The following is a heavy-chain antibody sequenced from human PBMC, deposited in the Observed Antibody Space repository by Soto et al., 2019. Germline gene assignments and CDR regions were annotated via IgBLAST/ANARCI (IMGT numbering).Heavy chain of an antibody. Sequence: RGGSLRLSCAASGFTFSSYGMHWVRQAPGKGLEWVAVISYDGSNKYYADSVKGRFTISRDNSKNTLYLQMNSLRAEDTAVYYCAKGYYKYYYYYGMDVWGQGTTVTVSS. V-gene: IGHV3-30*18. CDR3: AKGYYKYYYYYGMDV. D-gene: IGHD3-10*01. J-gene: IGHJ6*02. CDR2: ISYDGSNK. CDR1: GFTFSSYG.